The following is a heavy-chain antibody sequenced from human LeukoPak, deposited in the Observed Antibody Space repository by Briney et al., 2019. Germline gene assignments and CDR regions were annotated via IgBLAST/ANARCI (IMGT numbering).Heavy chain of an antibody. V-gene: IGHV1-2*02. CDR2: INPNSGGT. CDR3: ARDSPWFGEYYMDV. J-gene: IGHJ6*02. Sequence: ASVKVSCKASGYTFTGYYMHWVRQAPGQGLEWMGWINPNSGGTNYAQKFQGRVTMTRDTSISTAYMELSRLRSDDTAVYYCARDSPWFGEYYMDVWGQGTTVTVSS. CDR1: GYTFTGYY. D-gene: IGHD3-10*01.